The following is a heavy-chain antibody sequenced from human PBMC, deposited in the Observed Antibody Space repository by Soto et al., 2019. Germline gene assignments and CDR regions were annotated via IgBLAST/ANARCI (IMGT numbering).Heavy chain of an antibody. CDR3: ASGPPDSSSDLYYYYGMDV. J-gene: IGHJ6*02. D-gene: IGHD6-6*01. Sequence: GGSLRLSCAAAGFTFSIYWMHWVRQAPGKGLVWVSRINSYGSSTSYADSVKGRFTISRDNAKNTLYLQMNSLRAEDTAVYYCASGPPDSSSDLYYYYGMDVWGQGTTVTVSS. CDR2: INSYGSST. V-gene: IGHV3-74*01. CDR1: GFTFSIYW.